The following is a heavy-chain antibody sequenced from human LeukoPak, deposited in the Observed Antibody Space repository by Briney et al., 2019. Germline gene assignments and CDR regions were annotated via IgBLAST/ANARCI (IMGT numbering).Heavy chain of an antibody. CDR2: INHSGST. Sequence: PSETLSLTCAVYGGSFSGYYWSWIRQPPGKGLEWIGEINHSGSTNYNPSLKSRATISVDTSKNQFSLKLSSVTAADTAVYYCARVSPFGSGFDYWGQGTLVTVSS. CDR1: GGSFSGYY. D-gene: IGHD3-3*01. V-gene: IGHV4-34*01. CDR3: ARVSPFGSGFDY. J-gene: IGHJ4*02.